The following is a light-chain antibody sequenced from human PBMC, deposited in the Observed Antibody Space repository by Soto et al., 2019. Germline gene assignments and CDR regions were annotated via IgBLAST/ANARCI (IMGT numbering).Light chain of an antibody. V-gene: IGLV3-9*01. CDR3: QMWDSSTPVV. Sequence: SYELTQPLSVSVALGQTARITCGGNNIATKNVHWYQQKPGQAPVLVIYRIDNRPSGIPERFSGSNSGNTATLTISRAQDGDEADYYCQMWDSSTPVVFGGGTKLTVL. J-gene: IGLJ2*01. CDR2: RID. CDR1: NIATKN.